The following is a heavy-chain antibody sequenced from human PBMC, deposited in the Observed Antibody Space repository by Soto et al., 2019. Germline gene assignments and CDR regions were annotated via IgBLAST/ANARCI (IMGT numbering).Heavy chain of an antibody. CDR2: ISSGSTYF. J-gene: IGHJ4*02. V-gene: IGHV3-21*01. CDR1: GFTFSIST. Sequence: EVQLVESGGGLVKSGGSLTLSCAASGFTFSISTMIWVRQAPGKRLEWVSSISSGSTYFYYADSVKGRFSISRDNAKRSLFRQMNSRRVEDTAVYYCARGDGTGLHSSRWSPRVWGQGTPVTVSS. D-gene: IGHD6-13*01. CDR3: ARGDGTGLHSSRWSPRV.